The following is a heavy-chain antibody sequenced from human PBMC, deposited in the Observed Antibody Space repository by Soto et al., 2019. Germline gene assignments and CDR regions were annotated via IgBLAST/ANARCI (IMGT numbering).Heavy chain of an antibody. J-gene: IGHJ3*02. CDR3: ARHPTRLGSRLRYDAFDI. Sequence: KESNRVGEYSITSYWSGRVRKKPGKGLEWMGIIYPGDSDTRYSPSFQGQVTISADKSISTAYLQWSSLKASDTAMYYCARHPTRLGSRLRYDAFDIWGQGTMVTVSS. V-gene: IGHV5-51*01. CDR2: IYPGDSDT. CDR1: EYSITSYW. D-gene: IGHD5-12*01.